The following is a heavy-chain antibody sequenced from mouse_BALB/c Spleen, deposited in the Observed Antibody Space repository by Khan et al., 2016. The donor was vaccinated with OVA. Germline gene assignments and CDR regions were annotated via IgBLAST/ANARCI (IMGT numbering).Heavy chain of an antibody. J-gene: IGHJ4*01. V-gene: IGHV9-3-1*01. CDR3: ARVGYSGTMDY. Sequence: QVQLKQSGPELKKPGETVKISCKASGYTFTNYGMNWVKQAPGKGLKWMGFINTYTGEPTYADDFKGRFAFSLETSASTAYLQINNLKNKDTSTYFCARVGYSGTMDYWGQGTSVTVSS. CDR1: GYTFTNYG. D-gene: IGHD2-14*01. CDR2: INTYTGEP.